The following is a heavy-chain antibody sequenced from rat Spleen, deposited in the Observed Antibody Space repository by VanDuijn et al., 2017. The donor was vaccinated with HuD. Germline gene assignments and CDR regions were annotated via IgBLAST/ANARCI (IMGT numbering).Heavy chain of an antibody. CDR2: ISYDGSST. CDR3: ARHRDTADY. CDR1: GFTFSDYN. J-gene: IGHJ2*01. V-gene: IGHV5-7*01. Sequence: EVQLVESGGGLVQPGRSLKLSCAASGFTFSDYNMAWVRQAPKKGLEWVATISYDGSSTYYLVSVTGRFTNPSYNAKSTLYLQMDSLRSEDTATYYCARHRDTADYWGQGVMVTVSS. D-gene: IGHD2-1*01.